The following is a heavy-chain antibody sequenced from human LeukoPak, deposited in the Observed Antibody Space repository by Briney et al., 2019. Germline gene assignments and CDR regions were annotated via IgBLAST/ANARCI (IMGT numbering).Heavy chain of an antibody. J-gene: IGHJ6*01. CDR1: GYTFTGYY. Sequence: ASVKVSCKASGYTFTGYYMHWVRQAPGQGLEWMGWINPNSGGTNYAQKFQGRVTMTRDTSISTAYMELSRLRSDDTAVYYCARVAQAAAGSYYYYYGMDVRGQGNTVTVSS. CDR2: INPNSGGT. CDR3: ARVAQAAAGSYYYYYGMDV. D-gene: IGHD6-13*01. V-gene: IGHV1-2*02.